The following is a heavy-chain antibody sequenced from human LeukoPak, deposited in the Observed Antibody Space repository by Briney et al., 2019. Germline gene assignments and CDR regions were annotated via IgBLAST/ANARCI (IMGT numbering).Heavy chain of an antibody. V-gene: IGHV1-2*02. J-gene: IGHJ5*02. CDR1: GYTFTGYY. Sequence: ASVKVSCKASGYTFTGYYMHWVRQAPGQALEWMGWINPNSGGTNYAQKFQGRVTMTRDTSISTAYMELSRLRSDDTAVHYCARDLRITMVRGVGGNNWFDPWGQGTLVTVSS. CDR2: INPNSGGT. D-gene: IGHD3-10*01. CDR3: ARDLRITMVRGVGGNNWFDP.